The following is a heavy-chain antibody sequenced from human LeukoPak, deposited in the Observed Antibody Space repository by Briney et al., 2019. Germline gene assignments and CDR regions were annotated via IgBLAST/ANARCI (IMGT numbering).Heavy chain of an antibody. V-gene: IGHV1-2*07. J-gene: IGHJ4*02. Sequence: ASVKVSCKASGYTFTYYYIHWVRQAPGQGLEWMGCINTNSGGTNYAHKFPGGVTMTSDTSISPVYMDLSSLNSDDTALYYCARDVGSLVVDYWGQGTLVPVSS. CDR3: ARDVGSLVVDY. CDR1: GYTFTYYY. CDR2: INTNSGGT. D-gene: IGHD2-8*02.